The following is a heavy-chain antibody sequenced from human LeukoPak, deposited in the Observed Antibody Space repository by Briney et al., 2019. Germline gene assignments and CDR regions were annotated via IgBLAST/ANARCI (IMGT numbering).Heavy chain of an antibody. J-gene: IGHJ4*02. D-gene: IGHD1-1*01. Sequence: PSETLSLTCTVSGGSISNYYWSWIRQAPGKGLEWIGYISYGGNTSHNPSLMSRAAISVDTSKNQFFLQLTSVAAADTAVYYCARDKSLRGNWYGNDYWGQGILVTASS. V-gene: IGHV4-59*01. CDR2: ISYGGNT. CDR1: GGSISNYY. CDR3: ARDKSLRGNWYGNDY.